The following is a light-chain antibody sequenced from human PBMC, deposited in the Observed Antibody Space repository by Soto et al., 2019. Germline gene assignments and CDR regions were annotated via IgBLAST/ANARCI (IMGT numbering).Light chain of an antibody. V-gene: IGKV3-20*01. CDR1: QTVTSDF. Sequence: EVVLTQSPGTLSLSPGERATLSCRAAQTVTSDFLGWYQQKPGQAPRLLIYGASRRAAGIPDRFSGSGSGTDFTLTISRLEPEDVAVYYCQQYGTSPSWTFGQGTKVEI. CDR3: QQYGTSPSWT. J-gene: IGKJ1*01. CDR2: GAS.